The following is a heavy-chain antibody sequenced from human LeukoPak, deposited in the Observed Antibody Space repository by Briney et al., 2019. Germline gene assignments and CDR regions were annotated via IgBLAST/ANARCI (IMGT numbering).Heavy chain of an antibody. CDR2: IFPGDSES. J-gene: IGHJ4*02. CDR3: ARQAYSNYVYDY. CDR1: GYSFTSYW. D-gene: IGHD4-11*01. Sequence: GESLKISCKGSGYSFTSYWIGWVRQMPGKGLEWMGIIFPGDSESRYSPSFQGQVTISADKSISIAYLQWSSLKASDTAMYYCARQAYSNYVYDYWGQGTLVTVSP. V-gene: IGHV5-51*01.